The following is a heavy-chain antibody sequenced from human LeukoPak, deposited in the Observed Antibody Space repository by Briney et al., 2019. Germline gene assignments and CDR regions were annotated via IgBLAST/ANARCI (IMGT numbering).Heavy chain of an antibody. Sequence: ASVKVSCKVSGYTLTELSMHWVRQAPGKGLEWMGGFDPEDGETIYAQKFRGRVTMTKDTSTDTAYMELSSLRSEDTAVYYCAPRIAARLGYYYYYMDVWGKGTTVTVSS. CDR2: FDPEDGET. CDR1: GYTLTELS. J-gene: IGHJ6*03. D-gene: IGHD6-6*01. CDR3: APRIAARLGYYYYYMDV. V-gene: IGHV1-24*01.